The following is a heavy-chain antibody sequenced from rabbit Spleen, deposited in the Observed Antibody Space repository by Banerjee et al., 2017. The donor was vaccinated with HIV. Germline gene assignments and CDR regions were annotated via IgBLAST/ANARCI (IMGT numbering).Heavy chain of an antibody. CDR2: IGTATSGGT. J-gene: IGHJ6*01. CDR1: GVSFSFSSY. CDR3: ARDTGTSFSTYGMDL. D-gene: IGHD8-1*01. V-gene: IGHV1S45*01. Sequence: QEQLEESGGGLVKPGASLTLTCTASGVSFSFSSYMCWVRQAPGKGLEWIACIGTATSGGTYYASWAKGRFTISKTSSTTVTLQMTSLTAADTATYFCARDTGTSFSTYGMDLWGQGTLVTVS.